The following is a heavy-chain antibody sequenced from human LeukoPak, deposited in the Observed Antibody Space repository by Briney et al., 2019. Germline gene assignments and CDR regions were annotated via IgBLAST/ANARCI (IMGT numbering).Heavy chain of an antibody. V-gene: IGHV3-23*01. CDR1: GFTFSSYG. J-gene: IGHJ3*02. Sequence: GRSLRLPCAASGFTFSSYGMHWVRQAPGKGLEWVSGISGSGGSTYYADSVKGRFTISRDNSKNTLYLQMNSLSADDTAVYYCAKDLGRPGPHEAFDIWGQGTMVTVSS. CDR3: AKDLGRPGPHEAFDI. CDR2: ISGSGGST.